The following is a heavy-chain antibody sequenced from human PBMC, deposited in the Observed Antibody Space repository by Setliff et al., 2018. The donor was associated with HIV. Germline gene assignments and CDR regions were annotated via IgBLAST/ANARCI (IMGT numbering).Heavy chain of an antibody. CDR3: AKDLGPYYYYGMDV. Sequence: GGSLRLSCAASGFRFSTYGMHWVRQAPGKGLEWVSGISGSGAGTYYADSVKGRFTISRDNSKNTLFLLMNSLRAEDTAVYYCAKDLGPYYYYGMDVWGQGTTVTVSS. D-gene: IGHD3-16*01. CDR2: ISGSGAGT. V-gene: IGHV3-23*01. CDR1: GFRFSTYG. J-gene: IGHJ6*02.